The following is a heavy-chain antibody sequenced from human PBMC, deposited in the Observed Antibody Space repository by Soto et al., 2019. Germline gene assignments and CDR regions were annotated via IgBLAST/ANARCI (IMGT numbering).Heavy chain of an antibody. D-gene: IGHD6-13*01. CDR3: ARDRGEYTSSWFWYFSH. CDR2: LNIAGTI. Sequence: ETLSLTCSVSGASISSFNLNFFRHPALKGPEWVGRLNIAGTINYNPSLKSRITMSMDTSKNQISLHLRSVTAADTAIYYCARDRGEYTSSWFWYFSHWGHGTLVTVSS. CDR1: GASISSFN. J-gene: IGHJ2*01. V-gene: IGHV4-4*07.